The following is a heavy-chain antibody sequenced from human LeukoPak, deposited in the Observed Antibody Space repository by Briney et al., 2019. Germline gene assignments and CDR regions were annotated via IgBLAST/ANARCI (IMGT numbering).Heavy chain of an antibody. CDR3: AIQDPYANWFDP. V-gene: IGHV4-4*09. J-gene: IGHJ5*02. CDR1: GGSFSSSY. CDR2: IHASAGT. Sequence: SETLSLTCTGSGGSFSSSYLSWIRQSPGNGLEWIGYIHASAGTPDNPSLEIRVIMSVATSKNQLPLNLRSVTAADTAIYACAIQDPYANWFDPWGQGCLVIVSS. D-gene: IGHD4-17*01.